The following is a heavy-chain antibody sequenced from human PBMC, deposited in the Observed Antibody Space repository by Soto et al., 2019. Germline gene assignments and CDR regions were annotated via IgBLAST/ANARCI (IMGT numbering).Heavy chain of an antibody. J-gene: IGHJ4*02. CDR2: INHRGSA. CDR3: ARYNAASGTYYFDY. Sequence: PSETLSLTCTVSGGSISSTYWCSWVRQPPGKGPEWIGEINHRGSANYNPSLRSRVTMSVDISKSQFSLRLTSVTAADTAVYYCARYNAASGTYYFDYWGQGALVTVSS. CDR1: GGSISSTYW. D-gene: IGHD6-13*01. V-gene: IGHV4-4*02.